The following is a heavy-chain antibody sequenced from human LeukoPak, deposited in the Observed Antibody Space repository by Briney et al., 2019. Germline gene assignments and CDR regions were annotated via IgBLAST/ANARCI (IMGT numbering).Heavy chain of an antibody. V-gene: IGHV4-61*01. J-gene: IGHJ6*03. D-gene: IGHD3-10*01. Sequence: KPSQTLSLTCTGSGGSISSDRHYWSWIRQPPGKGLEWIGYIYYSGSTNYNPSLKSRVTISVDTSKNQFSLKLSSVTAADTAVYYCARGIWFGELLGPVFPYQDPYYYYYMDVWGKGTTVTISS. CDR3: ARGIWFGELLGPVFPYQDPYYYYYMDV. CDR2: IYYSGST. CDR1: GGSISSDRHY.